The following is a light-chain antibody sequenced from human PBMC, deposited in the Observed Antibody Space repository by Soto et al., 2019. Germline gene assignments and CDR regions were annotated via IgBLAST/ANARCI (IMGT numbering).Light chain of an antibody. CDR3: PQLNSYPIT. V-gene: IGKV1-9*01. J-gene: IGKJ5*01. Sequence: DIQLTQSPSFLSASVGDRVTITCRASQGLSSDLAWYQQKPGKAPKLVIYAPSTLQSGVPSRFSGSGSGTEFTLTISSLQPEDFATYYCPQLNSYPITFGQGTRLEIK. CDR2: APS. CDR1: QGLSSD.